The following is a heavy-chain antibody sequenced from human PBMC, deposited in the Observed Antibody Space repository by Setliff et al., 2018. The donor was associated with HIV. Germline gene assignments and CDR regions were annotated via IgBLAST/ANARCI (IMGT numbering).Heavy chain of an antibody. J-gene: IGHJ4*02. CDR1: GYTFTTYG. V-gene: IGHV1-8*01. Sequence: ASVKVSCKASGYTFTTYGVNWVRQAPGQGLEWMGWMNPNSGNTGYAQKFQGRVTMTKNTSISAAYMELSSLRSEDTAVYYCAIPRITLFGVVIRAFDYWGQGTLVTVS. CDR2: MNPNSGNT. CDR3: AIPRITLFGVVIRAFDY. D-gene: IGHD3-3*01.